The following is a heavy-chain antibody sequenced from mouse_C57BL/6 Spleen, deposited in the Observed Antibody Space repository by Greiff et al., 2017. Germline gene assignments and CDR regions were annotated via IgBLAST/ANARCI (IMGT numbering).Heavy chain of an antibody. CDR2: INPSNGGT. CDR1: GYTFTSYW. J-gene: IGHJ4*01. CDR3: ARSPNYYGSSYDAMDY. Sequence: VQLQQPGTELVKPGASVKLSCKASGYTFTSYWMHWVKQRPGQGLEWIGNINPSNGGTNYNQKFKSKATLTVDKSSSNAYMQLRSLTSEDSAVYYCARSPNYYGSSYDAMDYWGQGTSVTVSS. V-gene: IGHV1-53*01. D-gene: IGHD1-1*01.